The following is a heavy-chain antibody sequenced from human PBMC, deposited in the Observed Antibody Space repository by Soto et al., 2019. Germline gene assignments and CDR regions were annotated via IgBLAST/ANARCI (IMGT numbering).Heavy chain of an antibody. CDR2: IYSGGST. D-gene: IGHD6-19*01. Sequence: EVQLVESGGGLVQPGGSLRLSCAASGFTVSSNYMSWVRQAPGKGLEWVSVIYSGGSTYYADSVKGRFTISRDNSKNTLYLQRNSLRAEDTAVYYCARTRYSSGWYGDYWGQGTLVTVSS. J-gene: IGHJ4*02. CDR1: GFTVSSNY. V-gene: IGHV3-66*01. CDR3: ARTRYSSGWYGDY.